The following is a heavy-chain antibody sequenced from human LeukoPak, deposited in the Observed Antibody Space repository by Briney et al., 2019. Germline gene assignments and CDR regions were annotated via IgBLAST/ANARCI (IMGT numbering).Heavy chain of an antibody. CDR1: GFTFKNYG. Sequence: GSLRLSCAASGFTFKNYGMHWVRQAPGKGLEWVAFIQSDGSNKYYADSVKGRFTVSRDNSKNTLYLQMNSLRAEDTAVYYCARGRKYCSSTSSCYAGDFDYWGQGTLVTVSS. CDR3: ARGRKYCSSTSSCYAGDFDY. J-gene: IGHJ4*02. D-gene: IGHD2-2*01. CDR2: IQSDGSNK. V-gene: IGHV3-30*02.